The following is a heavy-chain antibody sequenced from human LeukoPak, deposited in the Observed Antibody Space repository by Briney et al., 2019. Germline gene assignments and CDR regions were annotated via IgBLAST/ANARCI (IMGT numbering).Heavy chain of an antibody. Sequence: DSVKGRFTISRDNSKNTLYLQMNSLRAEDTAVYYCARGNGRGFGMDVWGQGTTVTVSS. J-gene: IGHJ6*02. CDR3: ARGNGRGFGMDV. D-gene: IGHD2-8*01. V-gene: IGHV3-30*07.